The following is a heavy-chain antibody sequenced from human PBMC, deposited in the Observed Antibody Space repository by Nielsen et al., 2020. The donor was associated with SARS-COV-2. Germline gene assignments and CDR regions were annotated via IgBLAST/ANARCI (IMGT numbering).Heavy chain of an antibody. CDR2: ISWNSGSI. V-gene: IGHV3-9*01. CDR3: ATDYGSGSYYKYYYFDY. Sequence: SLKISCAASGFTFDDYAMHWVRQAPGKGLEWVSGISWNSGSIAYADSVKGRFTISRDNAKNSLYLQMNSLRLEDTALYYCATDYGSGSYYKYYYFDYWGQGTLVTVSS. D-gene: IGHD3-10*01. CDR1: GFTFDDYA. J-gene: IGHJ4*02.